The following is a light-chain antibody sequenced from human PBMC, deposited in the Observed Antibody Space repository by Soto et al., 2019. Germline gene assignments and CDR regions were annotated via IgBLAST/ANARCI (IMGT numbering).Light chain of an antibody. J-gene: IGKJ1*01. V-gene: IGKV1-5*01. Sequence: DIHMTQSPSTLSASVGDSVTVTCRASQSIGRWLAWYQQKPGKAPKLLIFDDSTLENGVPERLSGSRSGPELNLTISSLQPDDFATYYCQNYNSYSEACGQGTKVDIK. CDR3: QNYNSYSEA. CDR1: QSIGRW. CDR2: DDS.